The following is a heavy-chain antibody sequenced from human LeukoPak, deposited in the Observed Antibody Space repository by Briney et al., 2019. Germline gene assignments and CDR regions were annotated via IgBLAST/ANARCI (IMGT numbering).Heavy chain of an antibody. CDR2: IKQDGSEK. J-gene: IGHJ1*01. V-gene: IGHV3-7*01. CDR1: GFTFSSYW. CDR3: ALYSSSWYGYFQH. D-gene: IGHD6-13*01. Sequence: PGGSLRLSCAASGFTFSSYWMSWVRQAPGKGLEWVANIKQDGSEKYYVDSVKGRFTISRDNAKNSLYLHMNSLRAEDTAVYYCALYSSSWYGYFQHWGQGTLVTVSS.